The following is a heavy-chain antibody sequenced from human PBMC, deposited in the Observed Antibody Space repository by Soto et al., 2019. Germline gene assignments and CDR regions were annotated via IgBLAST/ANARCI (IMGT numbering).Heavy chain of an antibody. CDR3: ARGEHAFSCYGLDF. CDR1: GGSFSGYY. Sequence: PSETLSLTCAVYGGSFSGYYWSWIRQPPGKGLEWIGEINHSGSTNYNPSLKSRVTIKVDTSKNQFSLKLSSVTAADKAVYYCARGEHAFSCYGLDFWCQGLLVTVS. J-gene: IGHJ6*02. V-gene: IGHV4-34*01. CDR2: INHSGST.